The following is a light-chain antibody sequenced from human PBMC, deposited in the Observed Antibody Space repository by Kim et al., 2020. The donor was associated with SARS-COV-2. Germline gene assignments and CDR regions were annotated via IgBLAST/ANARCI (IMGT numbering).Light chain of an antibody. Sequence: GQRVTGACSGSSSNIWSYTDSWYQQLPAPAPNLLIYSNNQRPSGVPDRFSASKSGTSASLAVSGLQSEDEADYYCAAWDDYLNGYVFGSGTKVTVL. CDR1: SSNIWSYT. V-gene: IGLV1-44*01. CDR2: SNN. CDR3: AAWDDYLNGYV. J-gene: IGLJ1*01.